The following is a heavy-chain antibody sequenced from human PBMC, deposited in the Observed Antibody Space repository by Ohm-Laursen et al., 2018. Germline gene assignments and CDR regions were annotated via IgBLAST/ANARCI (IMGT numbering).Heavy chain of an antibody. CDR3: VGGYITVFHY. Sequence: SLRLSCTASGFTFSGYAMSWVRQAPGKGLVWVSRINSDGSTTNYADSVKGRFTISRDNAKNTLYLQMNSLGAEDTALYYCVGGYITVFHYWGQGTLVTVSS. J-gene: IGHJ4*02. V-gene: IGHV3-74*01. CDR2: INSDGSTT. D-gene: IGHD5-12*01. CDR1: GFTFSGYA.